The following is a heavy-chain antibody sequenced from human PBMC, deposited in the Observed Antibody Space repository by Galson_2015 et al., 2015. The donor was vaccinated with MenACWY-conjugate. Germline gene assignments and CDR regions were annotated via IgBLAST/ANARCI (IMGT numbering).Heavy chain of an antibody. CDR2: ISTKGDAS. V-gene: IGHV3-23*01. Sequence: SLRLCCAGSGFSFSFHAMSWVRQAPGEGLGWVSYISTKGDASYYAVSVTGRFSISRDNYKNMLFLQMNNLTDAATAIYYCAALAYPGATFWGQGTLATVSS. CDR1: GFSFSFHA. J-gene: IGHJ4*02. D-gene: IGHD1-1*01. CDR3: AALAYPGATF.